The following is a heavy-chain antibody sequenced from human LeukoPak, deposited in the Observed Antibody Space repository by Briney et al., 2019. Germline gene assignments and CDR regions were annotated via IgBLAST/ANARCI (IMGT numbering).Heavy chain of an antibody. CDR2: ISAYNGNT. V-gene: IGHV1-18*01. D-gene: IGHD4-17*01. Sequence: GASVKVSCKASGGTFSSYGISWVRQAPGQGLEWMGWISAYNGNTNYAQKLQGRVTMTTDTSTSTAYMELRSLRSDDTAVYYCARVGDGDYGARGTNFDYWGQGTLVTVSS. CDR3: ARVGDGDYGARGTNFDY. J-gene: IGHJ4*02. CDR1: GGTFSSYG.